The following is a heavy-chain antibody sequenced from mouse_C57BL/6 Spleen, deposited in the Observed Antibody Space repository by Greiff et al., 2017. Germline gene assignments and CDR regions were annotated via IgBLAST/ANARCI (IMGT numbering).Heavy chain of an antibody. Sequence: QVQLQQPGAELVKPGASVKVSCKASGYTFTSYWMHWVKQRPGQGLEWIGRIHPSDSDTNYNQKFKGKATLTVDKSSSTAYMQLSSLTSEDSAVYYCARGDYDEEAWFAYWGQGTLVTVSA. D-gene: IGHD2-4*01. J-gene: IGHJ3*01. CDR3: ARGDYDEEAWFAY. V-gene: IGHV1-74*01. CDR2: IHPSDSDT. CDR1: GYTFTSYW.